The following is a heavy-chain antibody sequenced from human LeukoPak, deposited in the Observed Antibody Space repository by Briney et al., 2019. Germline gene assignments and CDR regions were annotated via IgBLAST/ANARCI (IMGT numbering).Heavy chain of an antibody. D-gene: IGHD6-13*01. CDR2: MYSGGST. J-gene: IGHJ4*02. CDR3: VREDAAVGTAAPHDY. Sequence: SETLSLTCTVSGGSISSHYWSWIRQPAGKGLEWIGRMYSGGSTNYNPSLKSRVTMSVDTSENQFSLKLSSVTAADTAVYYCVREDAAVGTAAPHDYWGQGTLVTVSS. CDR1: GGSISSHY. V-gene: IGHV4-4*07.